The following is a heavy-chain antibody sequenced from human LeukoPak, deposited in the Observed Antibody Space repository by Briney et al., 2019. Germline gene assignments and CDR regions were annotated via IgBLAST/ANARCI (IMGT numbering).Heavy chain of an antibody. Sequence: QAGGSLRLSCSASGFTFSSYAMHWVRQAPGKGLEYVSAISSNGGSTYYADSVKGRFTISRDNSKNTLYLQMSSLRAEDTAVYYCVKTRDWLSDAFDIWGQGTMVTVSS. CDR2: ISSNGGST. V-gene: IGHV3-64D*06. CDR1: GFTFSSYA. D-gene: IGHD3-9*01. CDR3: VKTRDWLSDAFDI. J-gene: IGHJ3*02.